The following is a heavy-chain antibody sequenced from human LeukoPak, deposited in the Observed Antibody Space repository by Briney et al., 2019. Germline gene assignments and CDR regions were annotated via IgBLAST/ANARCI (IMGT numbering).Heavy chain of an antibody. J-gene: IGHJ4*02. D-gene: IGHD3-10*01. CDR1: GFTFSNYA. Sequence: GGSLRLSCSASGFTFSNYAIHWVRQAPGKGLEWVTVISSDGTNTYYADSVRGRFTISRDNSRDTLYLQMNSLRAEDTAVYYCGRDRTGSYYRDPDYWGQRTLVTVSS. CDR2: ISSDGTNT. CDR3: GRDRTGSYYRDPDY. V-gene: IGHV3-30*04.